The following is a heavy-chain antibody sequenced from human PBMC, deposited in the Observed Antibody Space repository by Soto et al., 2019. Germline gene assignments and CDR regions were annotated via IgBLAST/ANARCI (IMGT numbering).Heavy chain of an antibody. CDR1: GFTFSTYW. D-gene: IGHD3-10*01. CDR3: ARGGLRSYWFDP. J-gene: IGHJ5*02. CDR2: IIGDGSTT. V-gene: IGHV3-74*01. Sequence: EVQLVESGGGLVQPGGSLRLSCAASGFTFSTYWMHWVRQAPGKGLVWVSRIIGDGSTTNYAESVKGRFTISRDNVKNRLYLQVSGLRAEDTAVYYCARGGLRSYWFDPWGQGTLVTVSS.